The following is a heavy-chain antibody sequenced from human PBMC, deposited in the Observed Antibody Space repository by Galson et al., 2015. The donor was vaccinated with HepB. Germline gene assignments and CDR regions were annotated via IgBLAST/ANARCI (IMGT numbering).Heavy chain of an antibody. V-gene: IGHV3-66*01. CDR3: AREGYSRSWYVRYFDR. CDR2: IYSGGST. CDR1: GFTVSSNY. Sequence: SLRLSCAASGFTVSSNYMSWVRQAPGKGLEWVSVIYSGGSTYYADSVKGRFTISRDKSKNTLYLQMNSLRAEDTAVYYCAREGYSRSWYVRYFDRWGRGTLVTVSS. J-gene: IGHJ2*01. D-gene: IGHD6-13*01.